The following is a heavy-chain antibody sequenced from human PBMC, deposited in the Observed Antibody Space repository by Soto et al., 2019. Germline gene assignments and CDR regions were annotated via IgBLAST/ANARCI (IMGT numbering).Heavy chain of an antibody. D-gene: IGHD5-12*01. Sequence: SETLSLTCTVSGASISSSYWSWIRQSPERGLEWIAYVYHTGATDYNPSLKSRVTISLDTSKGQFSLNLTSLTTADTAVYFCARGGNRYSNVASGVGGFDYWGQGSLVTVSS. CDR2: VYHTGAT. CDR1: GASISSSY. V-gene: IGHV4-59*01. CDR3: ARGGNRYSNVASGVGGFDY. J-gene: IGHJ4*02.